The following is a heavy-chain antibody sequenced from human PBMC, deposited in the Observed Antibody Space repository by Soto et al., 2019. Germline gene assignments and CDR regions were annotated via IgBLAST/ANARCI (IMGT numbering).Heavy chain of an antibody. V-gene: IGHV1-69*13. J-gene: IGHJ4*02. CDR3: ARVFSGDYSFFFAY. CDR2: IIPIFGSA. D-gene: IGHD4-4*01. Sequence: SVKVSCKASGGTFSRYSISWVRQAPGQGLEWMGGIIPIFGSAKYAEKFQGRVMITADESTTTAYMELSSLKSEDTAVYYCARVFSGDYSFFFAYWGQGTLVTVSS. CDR1: GGTFSRYS.